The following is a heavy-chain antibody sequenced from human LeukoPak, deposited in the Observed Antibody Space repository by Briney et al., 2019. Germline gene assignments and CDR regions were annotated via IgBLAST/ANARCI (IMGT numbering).Heavy chain of an antibody. CDR2: FDPEDGET. J-gene: IGHJ4*02. CDR3: ATADYGDYDYFDY. D-gene: IGHD4-17*01. CDR1: GYTFTSYY. V-gene: IGHV1-24*01. Sequence: ASVKVSCKASGYTFTSYYMHWVRQAPGKGLEWMGGFDPEDGETIYAQKFQGRVTMTEDTSTDTAYMELSSLRSEDTAVYYCATADYGDYDYFDYWGQGTLVTVSS.